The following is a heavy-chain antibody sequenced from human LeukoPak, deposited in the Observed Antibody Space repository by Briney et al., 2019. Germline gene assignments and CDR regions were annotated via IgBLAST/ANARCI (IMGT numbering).Heavy chain of an antibody. J-gene: IGHJ4*02. D-gene: IGHD1-26*01. CDR3: ARGAIVGATLFDY. CDR2: ISSSSSYI. V-gene: IGHV3-21*01. CDR1: GFTFSSYS. Sequence: PGGSLRPSCAASGFTFSSYSMNWVRQAPGKGLEWVSSISSSSSYIYYADSVKGRFTISRDNAKNSLYLQMNSLRAEDTAVYYCARGAIVGATLFDYWGQGTLVTVSS.